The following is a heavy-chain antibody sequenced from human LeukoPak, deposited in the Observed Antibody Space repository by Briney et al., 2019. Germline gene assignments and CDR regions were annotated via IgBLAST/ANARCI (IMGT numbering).Heavy chain of an antibody. CDR2: INTNTGNP. Sequence: ASVKVSCKASGYTFTNYGISWVRQAPGQGLEWMGWINTNTGNPTYAQGFTGRFVFSLDTSVSTAYLQISSLKAEDTAVYYCARGHLYYDFWSGYYTNNWFDPWGQGTLVTVSS. CDR3: ARGHLYYDFWSGYYTNNWFDP. CDR1: GYTFTNYG. V-gene: IGHV7-4-1*02. D-gene: IGHD3-3*01. J-gene: IGHJ5*02.